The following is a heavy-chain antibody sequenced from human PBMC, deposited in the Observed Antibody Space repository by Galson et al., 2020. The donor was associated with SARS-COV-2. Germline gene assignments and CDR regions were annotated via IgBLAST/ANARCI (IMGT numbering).Heavy chain of an antibody. Sequence: QLGESLKISCAASGFTFSSYGMHWVRQAPGKGLEWVAVIWYDGSNKYYADSVKGRFTISRDNSKNTLYLQMNSLRAEDTAVYYCARDFRYGDYLDGFDYWGQGTLVTVSS. CDR3: ARDFRYGDYLDGFDY. D-gene: IGHD4-17*01. J-gene: IGHJ4*02. V-gene: IGHV3-33*01. CDR1: GFTFSSYG. CDR2: IWYDGSNK.